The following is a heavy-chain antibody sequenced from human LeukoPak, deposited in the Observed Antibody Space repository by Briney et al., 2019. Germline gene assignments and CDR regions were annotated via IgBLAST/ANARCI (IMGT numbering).Heavy chain of an antibody. D-gene: IGHD3-22*01. Sequence: GGSLRLSCAASGFTFSSYWMSWVRQAPGKGLEWVANIKQDGSEKYYVDSVKGRFTISRDNAKNSLYLQMNSPRAEDTAVYYCARGYYDSSGYFDYWGQGTLVTVSS. CDR3: ARGYYDSSGYFDY. V-gene: IGHV3-7*01. CDR2: IKQDGSEK. J-gene: IGHJ4*02. CDR1: GFTFSSYW.